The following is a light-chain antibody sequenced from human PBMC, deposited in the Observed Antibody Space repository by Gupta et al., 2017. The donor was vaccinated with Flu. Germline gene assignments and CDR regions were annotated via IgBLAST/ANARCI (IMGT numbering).Light chain of an antibody. CDR1: QSIDSY. CDR2: GAS. Sequence: DRVTITCRASQSIDSYLNWYQHQPGKAPKLLIYGASMLQSGVPSRFSGSGSGTDFTLTISSLQPEDFATYYCQQSYSDLTWTFGQGTKVEI. J-gene: IGKJ1*01. V-gene: IGKV1-39*01. CDR3: QQSYSDLTWT.